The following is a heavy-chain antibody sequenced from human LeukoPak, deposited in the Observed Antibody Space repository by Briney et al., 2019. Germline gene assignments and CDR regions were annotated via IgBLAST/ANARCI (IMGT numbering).Heavy chain of an antibody. V-gene: IGHV3-23*01. D-gene: IGHD3-22*01. CDR1: GFTFSSYA. J-gene: IGHJ4*02. CDR2: ISDNGGTT. CDR3: AKEVHDSSGYNPDY. Sequence: GGSLRLACAASGFTFSSYAMSWVRQAPGKGLEWVSAISDNGGTTYYADSVKGRFTISRDNSKNTLYLQMNSLRAEDTAVYYCAKEVHDSSGYNPDYWGQGTLVTVSS.